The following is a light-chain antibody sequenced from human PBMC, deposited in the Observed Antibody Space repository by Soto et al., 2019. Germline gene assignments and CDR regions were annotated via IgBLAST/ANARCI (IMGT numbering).Light chain of an antibody. Sequence: EIVMTQSPATLSVSPGERATLSCRASQSVSSNLAWYQQKPGQAPRLLIYGASTRATGIPARFSGSGSGTEFTLTISILRSEDFAVYYCQQYNNCPPRFTFGPGTKVDIK. CDR2: GAS. CDR1: QSVSSN. CDR3: QQYNNCPPRFT. J-gene: IGKJ3*01. V-gene: IGKV3-15*01.